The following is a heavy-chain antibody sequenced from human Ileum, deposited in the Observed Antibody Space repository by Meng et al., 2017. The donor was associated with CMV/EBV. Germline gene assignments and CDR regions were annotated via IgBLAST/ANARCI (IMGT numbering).Heavy chain of an antibody. Sequence: QVQLQESGPGLVKPSQTLSLTCTVSGGSISSGDYYWSWIREPPGKGLEWIGYINYRGTTYYNPSLKSRLTISVDTSNNQFSLILSSVTAADTALYYCARAISGHYYVPWGQGTLVTVS. D-gene: IGHD3-22*01. CDR2: INYRGTT. V-gene: IGHV4-30-4*08. CDR1: GGSISSGDYY. CDR3: ARAISGHYYVP. J-gene: IGHJ1*01.